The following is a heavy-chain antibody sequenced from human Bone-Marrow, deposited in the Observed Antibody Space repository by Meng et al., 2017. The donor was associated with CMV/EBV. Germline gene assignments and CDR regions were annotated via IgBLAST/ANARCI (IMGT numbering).Heavy chain of an antibody. J-gene: IGHJ6*02. Sequence: ASVKVSCKASGYTFTDYYIHWVRQAPGQGLEWMGWINPNSGVTNYAQKFQGRVTMTRNTSISTAYMELSSLRSEDTAVYYCARGTSTYYDFWSGYSGWYYGMDVWGQGTTVTVSS. V-gene: IGHV1-2*02. CDR1: GYTFTDYY. CDR3: ARGTSTYYDFWSGYSGWYYGMDV. CDR2: INPNSGVT. D-gene: IGHD3-3*01.